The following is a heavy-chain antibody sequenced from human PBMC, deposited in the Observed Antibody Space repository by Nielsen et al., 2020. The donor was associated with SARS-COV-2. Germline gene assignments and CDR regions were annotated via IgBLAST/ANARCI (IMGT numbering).Heavy chain of an antibody. CDR2: ISSNGGST. D-gene: IGHD3-22*01. J-gene: IGHJ2*01. CDR3: VKAYYYDSSGYLVPWYFDL. V-gene: IGHV3-64D*09. Sequence: GGSLRLSCSAPGLTLSSNAMHWVRKAPGKGLEYVSAISSNGGSTYYADSVKGRFTISRDNSKNMLYLQMSSLRAEDTAVYYCVKAYYYDSSGYLVPWYFDLWGRGTLVTVSS. CDR1: GLTLSSNA.